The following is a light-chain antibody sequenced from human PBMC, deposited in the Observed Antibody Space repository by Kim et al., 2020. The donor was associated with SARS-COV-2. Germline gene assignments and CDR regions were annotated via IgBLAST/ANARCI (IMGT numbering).Light chain of an antibody. J-gene: IGKJ4*01. CDR1: QGVSNF. CDR2: AAS. CDR3: QQYKSFPLT. V-gene: IGKV1-16*01. Sequence: ASVGDRVTITGRASQGVSNFLAWFQRKPGKAPKSLIFAASTLQSGVPSRFSGSGSGTEFTLTINSLQPDDFATYYCQQYKSFPLTFGGGTKVDIK.